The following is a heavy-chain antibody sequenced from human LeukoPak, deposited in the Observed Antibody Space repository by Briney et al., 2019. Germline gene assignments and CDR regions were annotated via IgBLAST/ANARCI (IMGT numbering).Heavy chain of an antibody. CDR2: IIPIFGTA. CDR1: GGTFSSYA. J-gene: IGHJ4*02. V-gene: IGHV1-69*01. D-gene: IGHD6-19*01. CDR3: ASYQQWLVKGTFDY. Sequence: SVKVSCKASGGTFSSYAISWVRQAPGQGLEWMGGIIPIFGTANYAQKFQGRVTITADESTSTAYMELSSLRSEDTAVYYCASYQQWLVKGTFDYWGQGTLVTDSS.